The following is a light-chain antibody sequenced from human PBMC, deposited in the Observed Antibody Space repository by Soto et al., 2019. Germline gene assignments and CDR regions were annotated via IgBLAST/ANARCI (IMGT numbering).Light chain of an antibody. Sequence: IQMTQSPSSLSASVGDRVTITCRASQTISTYLHWYQQKAGEAPKLLIYAASNLQGGVPSRFSGSGSGTDFTLTISSLQPEDFATYYCQQSYSTPLVTFGQGTRLEIK. CDR3: QQSYSTPLVT. CDR1: QTISTY. V-gene: IGKV1-39*01. CDR2: AAS. J-gene: IGKJ5*01.